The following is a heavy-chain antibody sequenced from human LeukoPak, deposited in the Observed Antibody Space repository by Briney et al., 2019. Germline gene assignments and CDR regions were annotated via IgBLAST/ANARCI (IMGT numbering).Heavy chain of an antibody. Sequence: SQTLSLTCTVSGGSISSGSYHWSWIRQPAGKGLEWIGRIYTSGSTNYNPSLKSRVTISVDTSKNQFSLKLSSVTAADTAVYYCAREKIGPALTIFGVDAFDIWGQGTMVTVSS. CDR2: IYTSGST. D-gene: IGHD3-3*01. CDR1: GGSISSGSYH. CDR3: AREKIGPALTIFGVDAFDI. J-gene: IGHJ3*02. V-gene: IGHV4-61*02.